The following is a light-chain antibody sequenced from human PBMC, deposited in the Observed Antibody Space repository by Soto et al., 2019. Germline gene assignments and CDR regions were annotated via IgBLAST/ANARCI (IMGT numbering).Light chain of an antibody. CDR1: QDISSS. J-gene: IGKJ5*01. CDR3: QKYNTAPYT. Sequence: EIQMTQSPSTVSTSVGDRAAITCRASQDISSSLGWYQQKPGKAPKLLIYGATSLLRGVPPRFSGSGSGTHFTLTISSLQPEDAATYYCQKYNTAPYTFGQGTRLEIK. CDR2: GAT. V-gene: IGKV1-27*01.